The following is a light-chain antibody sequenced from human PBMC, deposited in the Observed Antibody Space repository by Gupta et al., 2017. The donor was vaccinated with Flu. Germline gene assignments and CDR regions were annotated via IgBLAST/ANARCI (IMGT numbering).Light chain of an antibody. Sequence: NNVSWYLQHPGKAPKLMIYEVSNRPSGVSYRFSGSKSGNTASLTISGLQAEDEADYYCSSYTSNTALSAFRTATKVTVL. V-gene: IGLV2-14*01. CDR2: EVS. CDR3: SSYTSNTALSA. J-gene: IGLJ1*01. CDR1: NN.